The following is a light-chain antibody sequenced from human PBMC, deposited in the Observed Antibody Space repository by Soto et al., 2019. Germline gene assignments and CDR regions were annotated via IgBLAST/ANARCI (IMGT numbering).Light chain of an antibody. CDR2: EVT. V-gene: IGLV2-8*01. CDR1: ASDIGRYNY. J-gene: IGLJ1*01. Sequence: QSALTQPPSASGSPGQSVTISCIGTASDIGRYNYVSWYQHHLGKAPKLIIYEVTKRPLGVPDRFSGSKSGNTASLTVSGLQADDEADYYCNSYVGSNNYVFGTGTKVTVL. CDR3: NSYVGSNNYV.